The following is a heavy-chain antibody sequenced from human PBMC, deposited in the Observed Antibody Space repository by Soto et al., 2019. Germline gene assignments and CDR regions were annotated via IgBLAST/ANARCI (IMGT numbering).Heavy chain of an antibody. CDR2: INNGGGT. J-gene: IGHJ4*02. CDR1: RSAFTNFY. Sequence: ASVKVSCKASRSAFTNFYLHWVRQAPGQRPEWMGWINNGGGTIYAQKFQGRLTMTRDTSITTAYMELSRLSSDDTAFYYCATSSDWSPLLDYWGQGTLVTVS. D-gene: IGHD6-19*01. CDR3: ATSSDWSPLLDY. V-gene: IGHV1-2*02.